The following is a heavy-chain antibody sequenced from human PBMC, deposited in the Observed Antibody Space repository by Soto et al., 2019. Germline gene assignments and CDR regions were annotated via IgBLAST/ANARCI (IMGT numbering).Heavy chain of an antibody. CDR1: GFTFSSYA. CDR2: LSGSGGST. J-gene: IGHJ3*02. D-gene: IGHD3-22*01. V-gene: IGHV3-23*01. Sequence: GGSLRLSCAASGFTFSSYAMSWVRQAPGKGLEWVSALSGSGGSTYYADSVKGRFTISRDNSENTLYLQMNSLRAEDTAVYYCAKDRYFYDSSGYPMGDAFDIWGQGTMVTVSS. CDR3: AKDRYFYDSSGYPMGDAFDI.